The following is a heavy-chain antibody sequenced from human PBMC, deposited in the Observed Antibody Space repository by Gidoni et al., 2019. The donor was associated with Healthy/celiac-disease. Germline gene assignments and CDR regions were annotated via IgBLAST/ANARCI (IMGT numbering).Heavy chain of an antibody. Sequence: QVQLVESGGGVVQPGRSLRLSCAASGFTFSRYGLHWVRQAPGKGLEWVAVIWYDGSNKYYADSVKGRFTISRDNSKNTLYLQMNSLRAEDTAVYYCARVRAIAAAGTGEGAFDIWGQGTMVTVSS. CDR2: IWYDGSNK. V-gene: IGHV3-33*01. D-gene: IGHD6-13*01. J-gene: IGHJ3*02. CDR3: ARVRAIAAAGTGEGAFDI. CDR1: GFTFSRYG.